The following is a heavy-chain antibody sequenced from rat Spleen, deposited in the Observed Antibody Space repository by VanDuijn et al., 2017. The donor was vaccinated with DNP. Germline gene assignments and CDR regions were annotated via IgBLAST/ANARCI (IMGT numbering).Heavy chain of an antibody. J-gene: IGHJ2*01. Sequence: EVQLQESGPGLVKPSQSLSLTCSVTGYSITSNYWGWIRKFPGNKMEWIGHITYSGSATYNPSLKSRISITRDTSKNQFFLQLTSVTTEETATYYCASQIRGYDYWGQGVMVTVSS. V-gene: IGHV3-1*01. CDR1: GYSITSNY. CDR2: ITYSGSA. D-gene: IGHD4-3*01. CDR3: ASQIRGYDY.